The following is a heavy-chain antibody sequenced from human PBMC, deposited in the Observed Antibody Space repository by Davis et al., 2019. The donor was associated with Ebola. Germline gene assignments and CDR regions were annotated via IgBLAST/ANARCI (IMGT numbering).Heavy chain of an antibody. CDR2: LSYSGHF. V-gene: IGHV4-59*03. D-gene: IGHD1-26*01. Sequence: SETLSLTCTVSGDSLGDNYCCWIRQSPGKGLEWIGYLSYSGHFNSNPSLGGRVTISVDTSKTQFSLKLRSVTAADTAVYYCAATIVGPLRMIDAFDIWGQGTMVTVSS. CDR3: AATIVGPLRMIDAFDI. J-gene: IGHJ3*02. CDR1: GDSLGDNY.